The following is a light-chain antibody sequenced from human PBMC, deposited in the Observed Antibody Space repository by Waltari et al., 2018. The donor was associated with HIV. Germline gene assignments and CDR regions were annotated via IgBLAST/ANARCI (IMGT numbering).Light chain of an antibody. Sequence: QAVLTQPASLSASPGASASLTCTLRSGIDVAIYRIYWYQQKPGSPPPYLLRYKSGSDKQQGSGVPSRFSGSKDASANAGILLISGLQSGDEADYYCVIWHNSAWVFGGGTKLTVL. V-gene: IGLV5-45*01. CDR1: SGIDVAIYR. J-gene: IGLJ2*01. CDR2: YKSGSDK. CDR3: VIWHNSAWV.